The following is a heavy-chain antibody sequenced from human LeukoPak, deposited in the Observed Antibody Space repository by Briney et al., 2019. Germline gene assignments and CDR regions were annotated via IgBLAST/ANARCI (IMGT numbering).Heavy chain of an antibody. CDR3: ARTRYFDY. J-gene: IGHJ4*02. CDR2: IYNSGST. Sequence: SETLSLTCTVSGDSISRSYCSWIRQPPGKGLEWIGYIYNSGSTNYNPSLKSRVTISLDTSKNQFSLKLTSVTAADTAVYYCARTRYFDYWGRGTLVTVSS. CDR1: GDSISRSY. V-gene: IGHV4-59*01.